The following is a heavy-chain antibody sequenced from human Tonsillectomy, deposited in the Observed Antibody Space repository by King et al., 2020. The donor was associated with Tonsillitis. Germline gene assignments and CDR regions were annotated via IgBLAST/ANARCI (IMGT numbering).Heavy chain of an antibody. J-gene: IGHJ4*02. D-gene: IGHD3-16*01. CDR3: AGAPLQGGGAFSDY. V-gene: IGHV3-30*01. Sequence: VQLVESGGGVVQPGRSLRLSCAASGFTFSAYDIHWVRQAPGKGLEWVAVISYDGTDKYYADSVKGRFTLSRDNSKNTVYLQMNSLRAEDTAVYYCAGAPLQGGGAFSDYGGQGTLVTVSS. CDR1: GFTFSAYD. CDR2: ISYDGTDK.